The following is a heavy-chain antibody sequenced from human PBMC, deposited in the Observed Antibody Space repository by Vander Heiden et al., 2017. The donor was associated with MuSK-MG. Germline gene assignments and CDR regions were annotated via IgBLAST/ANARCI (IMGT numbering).Heavy chain of an antibody. J-gene: IGHJ5*02. CDR3: ARLAHDWFDP. V-gene: IGHV3-11*01. CDR2: ISMSGTTI. Sequence: QVQLVESGGGLVKPRGSLRLSCAAPGFSFSDYYMGWIRQAPGKGLEWISYISMSGTTIYYADSVKGRFTISRDNAKNSLYLQMNSLRVEDTAVYYCARLAHDWFDPWGQGTLVTVSS. CDR1: GFSFSDYY.